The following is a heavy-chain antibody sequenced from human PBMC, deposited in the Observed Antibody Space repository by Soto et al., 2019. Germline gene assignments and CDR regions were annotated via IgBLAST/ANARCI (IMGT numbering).Heavy chain of an antibody. Sequence: SGFTFSSYAMHWVRQAPGKGLEYVSAIYSGGSTYYADSVKGRFTISRDNSKNTLYLQMNSLRAEDTAVYYCARDQGYSHYWGQGTLVTVSS. CDR1: GFTFSSYA. J-gene: IGHJ4*02. CDR2: IYSGGST. D-gene: IGHD5-18*01. V-gene: IGHV3-64*04. CDR3: ARDQGYSHY.